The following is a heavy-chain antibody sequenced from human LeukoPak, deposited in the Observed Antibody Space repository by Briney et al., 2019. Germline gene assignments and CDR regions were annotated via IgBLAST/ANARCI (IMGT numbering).Heavy chain of an antibody. V-gene: IGHV5-51*01. CDR1: GYSFTNYW. J-gene: IGHJ4*02. Sequence: GESLKISCKGSGYSFTNYWIAWVREMPGKGLEWMGILYPGDSDTRYSPSFQGQVTISADKSISTAYLQWSSLKASDTAIYYCARHEESSGGVFDYWGQGTLVTVSS. D-gene: IGHD3-10*01. CDR2: LYPGDSDT. CDR3: ARHEESSGGVFDY.